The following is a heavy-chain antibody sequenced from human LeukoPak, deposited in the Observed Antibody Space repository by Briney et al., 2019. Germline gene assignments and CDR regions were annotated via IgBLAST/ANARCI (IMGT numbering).Heavy chain of an antibody. CDR1: GGTFSSYA. V-gene: IGHV1-69*13. CDR3: ASAEVAARPGLGPYYFDY. CDR2: IIPIFGAA. J-gene: IGHJ4*02. Sequence: SVKVSCKASGGTFSSYAISWVRQAPGQGLEWMGGIIPIFGAANYAQKFQGRVTITADESTSTAYMGLSSLRSGDTAVYYCASAEVAARPGLGPYYFDYWGQGTLVTVSS. D-gene: IGHD6-6*01.